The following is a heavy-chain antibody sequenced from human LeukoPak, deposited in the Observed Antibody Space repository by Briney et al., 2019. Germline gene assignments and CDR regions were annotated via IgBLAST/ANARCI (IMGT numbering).Heavy chain of an antibody. D-gene: IGHD6-19*01. CDR2: ISSSGSTI. V-gene: IGHV3-48*03. Sequence: GGSLRLSCAASGFTVSSNEMSWVRQAPGKGLEWVSYISSSGSTIYYADSVKGRFTISRDNAKNSLYLQMNSLRAEDTAVYYCARDSEQWLPVDDAFDIWGQGTMVTVSS. CDR1: GFTVSSNE. CDR3: ARDSEQWLPVDDAFDI. J-gene: IGHJ3*02.